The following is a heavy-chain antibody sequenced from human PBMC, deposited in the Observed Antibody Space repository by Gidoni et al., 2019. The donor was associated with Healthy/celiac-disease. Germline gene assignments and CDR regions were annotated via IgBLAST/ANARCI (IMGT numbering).Heavy chain of an antibody. CDR2: IYYSGST. D-gene: IGHD5-12*01. J-gene: IGHJ4*02. CDR1: GGSISSGGYY. V-gene: IGHV4-31*03. Sequence: QVQLQESGPGLVKPSQTLSLTCTVSGGSISSGGYYWSWIRQHPGKGLEWIGYIYYSGSTYYNPSLKSRVTISVDTSKNQFSLKLSSVTAADTAVYYCARGGWLRSFLPTTYFDYWGQGTLVTVSS. CDR3: ARGGWLRSFLPTTYFDY.